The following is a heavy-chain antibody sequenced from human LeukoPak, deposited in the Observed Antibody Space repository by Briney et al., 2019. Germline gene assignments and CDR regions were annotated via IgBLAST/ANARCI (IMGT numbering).Heavy chain of an antibody. J-gene: IGHJ4*02. D-gene: IGHD3-9*01. CDR3: ARHKRDYDILTGYSSWYFDY. V-gene: IGHV4-61*08. Sequence: SETLSLTCTVSGGSISSGGYYWSWIRQPPGKGLEWIGYIYYSGSTNYNPSLKSRVTISVDTSKNQFSLKLSSVAAADTAVYYCARHKRDYDILTGYSSWYFDYWGQGTLVTVSS. CDR1: GGSISSGGYY. CDR2: IYYSGST.